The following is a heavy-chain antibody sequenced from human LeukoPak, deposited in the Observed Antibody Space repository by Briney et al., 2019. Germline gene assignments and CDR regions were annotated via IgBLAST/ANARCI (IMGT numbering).Heavy chain of an antibody. CDR1: GFTFSNSW. J-gene: IGHJ6*04. CDR2: ISSSGSTI. V-gene: IGHV3-48*04. Sequence: GGSLRLSCAASGFTFSNSWMNWVRQAPGKGLEWVSYISSSGSTIYYADSVKGRFTISRDNAKNSLYLQMNSLRAEDTAVYYCAELGITMIGGVWGKGTTVTISS. D-gene: IGHD3-10*02. CDR3: AELGITMIGGV.